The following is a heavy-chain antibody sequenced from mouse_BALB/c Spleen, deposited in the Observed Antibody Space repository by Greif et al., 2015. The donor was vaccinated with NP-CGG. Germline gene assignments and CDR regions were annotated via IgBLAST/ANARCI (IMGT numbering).Heavy chain of an antibody. CDR2: IYPGNVNT. CDR3: ARGYYDYLYYYAMDY. CDR1: GYTFTSYY. V-gene: IGHV1S56*01. D-gene: IGHD2-4*01. J-gene: IGHJ4*01. Sequence: VQGVESGPELVKPGASVRISCKASGYTFTSYYIHWVKQRPGQGLEWTGWIYPGNVNTKYNEKFKGKATLTADESSSTAYMQLSSLTSEDSAVYFCARGYYDYLYYYAMDYWGQGTSVTVSS.